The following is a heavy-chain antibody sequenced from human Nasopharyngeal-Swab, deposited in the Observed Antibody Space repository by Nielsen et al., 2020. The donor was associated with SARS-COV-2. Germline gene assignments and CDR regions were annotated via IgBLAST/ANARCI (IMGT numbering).Heavy chain of an antibody. CDR2: IYYSGST. Sequence: SETLSLTCTVSSGSISSSSYYWGWIRQPPGKGLEWIGSIYYSGSTYYNPSLKSRVTISVDTSKNQFSLKLSSVTAADTAVFYCARGYSSSWYEGEVRFDYWGQGTLVTVSS. CDR1: SGSISSSSYY. D-gene: IGHD6-13*01. V-gene: IGHV4-39*01. CDR3: ARGYSSSWYEGEVRFDY. J-gene: IGHJ4*02.